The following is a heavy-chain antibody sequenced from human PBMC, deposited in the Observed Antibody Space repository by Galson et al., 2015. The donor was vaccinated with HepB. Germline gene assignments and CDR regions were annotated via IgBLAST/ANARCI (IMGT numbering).Heavy chain of an antibody. D-gene: IGHD3-22*01. J-gene: IGHJ4*02. CDR2: ISWNSGSI. CDR1: GFTFDDYA. Sequence: SLRLSCAASGFTFDDYAMHWVRQAPGKGLEWVSGISWNSGSIGYADSVKGRFTISRDNAKNSLYLQMNSLRAEDTALYYCAKALYYDSSGYYHYFDYWGQGTLVTVSS. V-gene: IGHV3-9*01. CDR3: AKALYYDSSGYYHYFDY.